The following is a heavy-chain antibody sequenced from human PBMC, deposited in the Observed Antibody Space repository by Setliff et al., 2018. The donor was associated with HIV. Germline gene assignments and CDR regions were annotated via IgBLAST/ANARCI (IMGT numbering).Heavy chain of an antibody. V-gene: IGHV7-4-1*01. J-gene: IGHJ4*02. Sequence: ASVKVSCKASADTFTNCLINWVRQAPGQGLEWMGWINTDSGTPTYAQAFTGRFVFSSDTSVRTAYLQIVGLKTEDTAVYFCARDDYANTDLDFWGPGTLVTVSS. CDR3: ARDDYANTDLDF. CDR1: ADTFTNCL. CDR2: INTDSGTP. D-gene: IGHD4-17*01.